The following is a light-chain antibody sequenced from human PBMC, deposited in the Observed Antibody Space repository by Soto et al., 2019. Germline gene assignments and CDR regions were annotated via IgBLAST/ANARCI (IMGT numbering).Light chain of an antibody. CDR2: STS. Sequence: EVVLTQSPGSLSLSPGERATLSCRASQSVTSIYFAWFQKKPGQAPRLLLYSTSTRASGIPDRFTGSGSGTDFTLTISRLEPEDVAVYYCQQYGTSPFTFGQGTQWDIK. CDR1: QSVTSIY. J-gene: IGKJ2*01. CDR3: QQYGTSPFT. V-gene: IGKV3-20*01.